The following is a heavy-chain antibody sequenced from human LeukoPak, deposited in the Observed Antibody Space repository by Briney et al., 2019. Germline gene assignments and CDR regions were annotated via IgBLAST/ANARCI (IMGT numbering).Heavy chain of an antibody. J-gene: IGHJ4*02. CDR1: GFTFSSYW. Sequence: PGGSLRLSCAASGFTFSSYWMHWVRHAPGKGLVWVSTFGRSGSDTYYSDSVKGRFTIFRDNSKNTLYLQMNSLRDEDTAVYYCAKGSLGSWYYFDYWGQGTLVTVSS. CDR2: FGRSGSDT. CDR3: AKGSLGSWYYFDY. D-gene: IGHD6-13*01. V-gene: IGHV3-23*01.